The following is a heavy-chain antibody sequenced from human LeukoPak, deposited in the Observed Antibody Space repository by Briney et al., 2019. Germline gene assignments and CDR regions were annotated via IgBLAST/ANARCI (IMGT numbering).Heavy chain of an antibody. D-gene: IGHD2-21*01. Sequence: GGSLRLSCAVSGITLSNYGMSWVRQAPGKGLEWVAGISGSGGGTKYADSVKGRFTVSRDNSKNTLYLQMNRLRAEDTAVYFCAKWGVVIRVFLVGFHKEAYYFDSWGQGALVTVSS. V-gene: IGHV3-23*01. CDR1: GITLSNYG. J-gene: IGHJ4*02. CDR2: ISGSGGGT. CDR3: AKWGVVIRVFLVGFHKEAYYFDS.